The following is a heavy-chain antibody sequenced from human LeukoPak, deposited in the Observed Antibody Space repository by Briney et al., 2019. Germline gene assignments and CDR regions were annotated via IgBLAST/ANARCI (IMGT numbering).Heavy chain of an antibody. V-gene: IGHV1-69*13. CDR3: ARGGYSGYDYPKLEFDP. CDR1: GGTFSSYA. CDR2: IIPIFGTA. J-gene: IGHJ5*02. D-gene: IGHD5-12*01. Sequence: PVKVSCKASGGTFSSYANSWVRQAPGQALEWIGGIIPIFGTANYAQKFQGRVTITADESTSTAYMELSSLRSEDTAVYYCARGGYSGYDYPKLEFDPWGQGTLVTVSS.